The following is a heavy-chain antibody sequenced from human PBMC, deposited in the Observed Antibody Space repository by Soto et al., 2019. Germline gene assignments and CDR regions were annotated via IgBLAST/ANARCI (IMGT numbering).Heavy chain of an antibody. CDR3: ARPLGGLAARPGSDCWFDP. Sequence: PSETLSLTCTVSGGSISSSSYYWGWIRQPPGKGLEWIGSIYYSGSTYYNPSLKSRVTISVDTSKNQFSLKLSSVTAADTAVYYCARPLGGLAARPGSDCWFDPWGQGTLVTVS. CDR2: IYYSGST. V-gene: IGHV4-39*01. J-gene: IGHJ5*02. D-gene: IGHD6-6*01. CDR1: GGSISSSSYY.